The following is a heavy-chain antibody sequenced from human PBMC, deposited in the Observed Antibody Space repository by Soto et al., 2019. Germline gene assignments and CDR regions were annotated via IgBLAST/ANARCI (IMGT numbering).Heavy chain of an antibody. CDR2: IGGAGNDI. V-gene: IGHV3-23*01. CDR1: GFAFSNFH. J-gene: IGHJ6*02. Sequence: EMQVLESGGGLVQPGGSLRLSCAASGFAFSNFHMNWVRQAPGKGLQWVSTIGGAGNDIHYADSVKGRFTVSRDNSKNTLLMQMDCLRDDDTAIYYCAKRYSSAWEAGMDVWGRGTTVTVSS. D-gene: IGHD6-19*01. CDR3: AKRYSSAWEAGMDV.